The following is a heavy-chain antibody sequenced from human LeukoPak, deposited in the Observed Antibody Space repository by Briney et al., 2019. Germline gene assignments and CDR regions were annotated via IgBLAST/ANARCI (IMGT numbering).Heavy chain of an antibody. J-gene: IGHJ4*02. Sequence: SETLSLTCTVSGGSISSYYWSWIRQPPGKGLEWIGYIYYSGSTNYNPSLKSRVTISLDTSKSQFSLKLSSVTAADTAVYYCARDNGDDTSGPLDYWGQGTLVTVSS. CDR2: IYYSGST. CDR1: GGSISSYY. CDR3: ARDNGDDTSGPLDY. V-gene: IGHV4-59*01. D-gene: IGHD3-22*01.